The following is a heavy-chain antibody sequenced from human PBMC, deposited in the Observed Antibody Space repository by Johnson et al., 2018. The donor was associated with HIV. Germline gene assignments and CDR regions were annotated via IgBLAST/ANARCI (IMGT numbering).Heavy chain of an antibody. D-gene: IGHD4-23*01. Sequence: VQLVESGGGVVQPGKSLRLSCAASGFTFSSYALHWVRQAPGKGLEWVALISYDGSNKYYADSVKGRFTISRDNSKTTLSLQMNSLRPEDTAVYYCARPRTTVLTPRFDAFDMWGQGTVVTVSS. CDR3: ARPRTTVLTPRFDAFDM. CDR1: GFTFSSYA. V-gene: IGHV3-30*04. CDR2: ISYDGSNK. J-gene: IGHJ3*02.